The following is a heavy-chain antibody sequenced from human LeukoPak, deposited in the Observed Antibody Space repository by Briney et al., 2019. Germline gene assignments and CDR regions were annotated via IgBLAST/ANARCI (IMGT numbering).Heavy chain of an antibody. D-gene: IGHD1-26*01. CDR1: GFTFSSYS. Sequence: PGGSLRLSCAASGFTFSSYSMNWVRQAPGKGLEWVSSISSSSSYIYYADSVKGRFTISRDNAKNSLYLQMHSLRAEDTAVYYCAREQKTTLIVRATTAFDYWGQGTLVTVSS. CDR2: ISSSSSYI. J-gene: IGHJ4*02. CDR3: AREQKTTLIVRATTAFDY. V-gene: IGHV3-21*01.